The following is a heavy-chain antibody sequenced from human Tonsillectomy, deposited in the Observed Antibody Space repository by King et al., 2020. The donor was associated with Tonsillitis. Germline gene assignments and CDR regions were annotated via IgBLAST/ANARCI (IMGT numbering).Heavy chain of an antibody. V-gene: IGHV3-7*01. D-gene: IGHD2-15*01. Sequence: VQLVESGGGLVQPGGSLRLFCAASGFISNSYWMSWVRQAPGKGLEWVANIKQDGSEKYYVDSVKGRFTISRDNAKNSLYLQMNSLRAEDTAVYYCAREINGGKYCSGGSCYDHNWFDPWGQGTLVTVSS. J-gene: IGHJ5*02. CDR1: GFISNSYW. CDR3: AREINGGKYCSGGSCYDHNWFDP. CDR2: IKQDGSEK.